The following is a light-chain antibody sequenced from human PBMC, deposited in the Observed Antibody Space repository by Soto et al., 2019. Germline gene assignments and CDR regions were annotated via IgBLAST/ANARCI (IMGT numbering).Light chain of an antibody. Sequence: QSVLTQPRSVSGSPGQSVTISCTGTSSDVGGYNYVSWYQQHPGKAPKLMIYDVSKRPSGVPDRFSGSKSGNTASLTISGLQADDDADSSCCSYAGSDTYVFRTGTKVTVL. CDR2: DVS. V-gene: IGLV2-11*01. J-gene: IGLJ1*01. CDR3: CSYAGSDTYV. CDR1: SSDVGGYNY.